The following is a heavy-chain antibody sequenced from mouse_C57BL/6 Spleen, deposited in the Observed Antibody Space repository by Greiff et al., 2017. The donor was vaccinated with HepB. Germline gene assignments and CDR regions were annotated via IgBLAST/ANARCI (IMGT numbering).Heavy chain of an antibody. J-gene: IGHJ3*01. Sequence: QVQLQQPGAVLVMPGASVKLSCKASGYTFTSYWMHWVKQRPGQGLEWIGEIDPSDSYTNYNQKFKGKSTLTVDKSSSTAYMQLSSLTSEDSAVYYCARDSRYGFAYWGQGTLVTVSA. D-gene: IGHD2-14*01. CDR3: ARDSRYGFAY. CDR2: IDPSDSYT. V-gene: IGHV1-69*01. CDR1: GYTFTSYW.